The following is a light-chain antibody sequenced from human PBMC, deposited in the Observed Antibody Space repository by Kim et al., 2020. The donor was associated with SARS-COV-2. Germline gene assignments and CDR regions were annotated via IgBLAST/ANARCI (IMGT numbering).Light chain of an antibody. CDR1: KLGDKY. Sequence: SYVLTQPPSVSVSPGQTASITCSGDKLGDKYACWYQQKPGQSPVLVIYQDSKRPSGIPERFSGSNSGNTATLTISGTQAMDEADYYCQAWDSSTGV. CDR3: QAWDSSTGV. V-gene: IGLV3-1*01. CDR2: QDS. J-gene: IGLJ3*02.